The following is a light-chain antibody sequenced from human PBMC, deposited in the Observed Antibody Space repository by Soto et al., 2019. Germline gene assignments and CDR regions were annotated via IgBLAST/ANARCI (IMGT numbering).Light chain of an antibody. CDR3: QQYNSSPWT. Sequence: IQMTQSPSSLSASVGDRVTISCRASQGIGNALGWYQQKPGKAPKRLIYAASSLQSAVPSRFSGSGSGTEFTLTISSLQPDDFATYYCQQYNSSPWTFGQGTKVDI. V-gene: IGKV1-17*01. J-gene: IGKJ1*01. CDR2: AAS. CDR1: QGIGNA.